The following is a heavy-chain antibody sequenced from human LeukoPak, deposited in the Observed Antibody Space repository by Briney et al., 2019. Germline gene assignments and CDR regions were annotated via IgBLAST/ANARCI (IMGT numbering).Heavy chain of an antibody. V-gene: IGHV3-66*01. J-gene: IGHJ4*02. D-gene: IGHD6-13*01. CDR1: GFTVSRNY. CDR2: IYSGGRA. CDR3: ARAGPNSSWHQFDY. Sequence: HPGGSLRLSCAASGFTVSRNYMSWVRQAPGKGLEWVSVIYSGGRAYYADSVKGRFTISRDNSKNTLYLQMNRLRAEDTAVYYCARAGPNSSWHQFDYWGQGTLVTVSS.